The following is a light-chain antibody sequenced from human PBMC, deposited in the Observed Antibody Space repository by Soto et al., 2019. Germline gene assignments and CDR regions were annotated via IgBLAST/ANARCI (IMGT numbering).Light chain of an antibody. Sequence: DIQMTQSPSSLSASVGDRVTITCRASQSISNDLNWYQQKPGKAPKLLIYTASSLQSGVPSRFSGSGSGTDFTLTVSSLQPEDFATYYCQQSYSTPHTFDQGTKVEIK. J-gene: IGKJ1*01. V-gene: IGKV1-39*01. CDR1: QSISND. CDR3: QQSYSTPHT. CDR2: TAS.